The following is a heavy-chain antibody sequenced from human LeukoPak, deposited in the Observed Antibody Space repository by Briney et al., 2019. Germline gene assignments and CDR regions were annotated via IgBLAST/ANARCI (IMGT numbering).Heavy chain of an antibody. V-gene: IGHV4-4*07. CDR1: GGSISSYY. CDR3: ARETDYYGSGSNYKGYNWFDP. D-gene: IGHD3-10*01. CDR2: IYTSGST. J-gene: IGHJ5*02. Sequence: SETLSLTCTVSGGSISSYYWSWIRRPAGKGLEWIGRIYTSGSTNYNPSLKSRVTMSVDTSKNQFSLKLSSVTAADTAVYYCARETDYYGSGSNYKGYNWFDPWGQGALVTVSS.